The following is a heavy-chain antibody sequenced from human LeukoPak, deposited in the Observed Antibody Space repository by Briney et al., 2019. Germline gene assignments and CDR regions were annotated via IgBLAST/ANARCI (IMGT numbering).Heavy chain of an antibody. D-gene: IGHD3-3*01. CDR1: GGSISSGDYY. V-gene: IGHV4-30-4*01. J-gene: IGHJ4*02. CDR2: IYYSGST. CDR3: ARRSPYYDFWSSYPRGYYFDY. Sequence: SQTLSLTCTVSGGSISSGDYYWSWIRQPPGKGLEWIGYIYYSGSTYYNPSLKSRVTISVDTSKNQFSLKLSSVTAADTAVYYCARRSPYYDFWSSYPRGYYFDYWGQGTLVTVSS.